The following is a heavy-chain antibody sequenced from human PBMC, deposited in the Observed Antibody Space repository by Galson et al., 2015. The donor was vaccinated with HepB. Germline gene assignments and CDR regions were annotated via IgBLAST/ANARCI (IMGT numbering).Heavy chain of an antibody. J-gene: IGHJ4*02. V-gene: IGHV4-31*03. CDR2: IYYIGTT. Sequence: TLSLTCSVSGVSITTGGFHWSWIRQRPGKGLEWIGYIYYIGTTSYNPSLKGRVTISRDTSKNQVSLNLTSVTAADTAVYYCARTDAFFFGTGSSPFDSWGQGTRVTVSS. CDR3: ARTDAFFFGTGSSPFDS. D-gene: IGHD3-10*01. CDR1: GVSITTGGFH.